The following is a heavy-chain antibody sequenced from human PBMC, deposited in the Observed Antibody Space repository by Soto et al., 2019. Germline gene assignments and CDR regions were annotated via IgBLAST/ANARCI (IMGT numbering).Heavy chain of an antibody. CDR3: AKRSPYYFDY. Sequence: EVQLLESGGILVQPAGSLRLSCAASGFTFSTYAMSWVRQAPGKGLEWVSTISSTVGSTYYADSVKGRFSISRDNSKNTVFLQMNSLRGEDTAVYYCAKRSPYYFDYWGQGTLVTVSS. CDR2: ISSTVGST. V-gene: IGHV3-23*01. CDR1: GFTFSTYA. J-gene: IGHJ4*02.